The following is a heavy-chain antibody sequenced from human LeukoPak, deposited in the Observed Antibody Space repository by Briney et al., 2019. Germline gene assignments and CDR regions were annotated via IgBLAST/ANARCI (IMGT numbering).Heavy chain of an antibody. J-gene: IGHJ4*02. V-gene: IGHV3-23*01. CDR1: GFAFSNYA. Sequence: GGSLRLSCAASGFAFSNYAMSWVRQAPGKGLEWVATISGSGGSTYYTDSVKGRFTISRDNFKNMVFLQMNSLKAEDTAIYYCAKDFYDFWSGFDYWGQGTLVTVSS. D-gene: IGHD3-3*01. CDR3: AKDFYDFWSGFDY. CDR2: ISGSGGST.